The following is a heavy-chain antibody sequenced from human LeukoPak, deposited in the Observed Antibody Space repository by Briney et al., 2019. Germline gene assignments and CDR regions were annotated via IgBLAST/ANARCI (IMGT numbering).Heavy chain of an antibody. J-gene: IGHJ4*02. Sequence: PGGSLRLSCAAAGFTFSSYAMSWVRQAPGKGLEWVSAISGSGGSTYYADSVKGRFTISRDNSKNTLYLQMNSLRAEDTAVYYCAKDHLIVATIEVGYFDYWGQGTLVTVSS. CDR1: GFTFSSYA. V-gene: IGHV3-23*01. D-gene: IGHD5-12*01. CDR3: AKDHLIVATIEVGYFDY. CDR2: ISGSGGST.